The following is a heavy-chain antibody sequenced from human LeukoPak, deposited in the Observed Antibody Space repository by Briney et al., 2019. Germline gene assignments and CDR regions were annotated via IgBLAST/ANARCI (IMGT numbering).Heavy chain of an antibody. D-gene: IGHD3-22*01. CDR2: MNPNSGNT. J-gene: IGHJ4*02. V-gene: IGHV1-8*01. CDR1: GYTFTSND. CDR3: ARPKSKYDSSGYYPLDY. Sequence: ASVKVSCKASGYTFTSNDINWVRQATGQGLEWMGRMNPNSGNTAYAQKFQGRVTMTRNTAISTAYMELSSLRSKDTAVYYCARPKSKYDSSGYYPLDYWGQGTLVTVSS.